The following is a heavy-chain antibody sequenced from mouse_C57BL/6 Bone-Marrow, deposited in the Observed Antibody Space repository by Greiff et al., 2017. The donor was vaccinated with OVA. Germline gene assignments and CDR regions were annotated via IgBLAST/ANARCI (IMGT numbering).Heavy chain of an antibody. V-gene: IGHV1-82*01. Sequence: VQLQQSGPELVKPGASVKISCKASGYAFSSSWMNWVKQRPGKGLEWIGRIYPGDGDTNYNGKFKGKATLTADKSSSTAYMQLSSLTSEDSAVYFCASPYYYGSSYDWYFDVWGTGTTVTVSS. J-gene: IGHJ1*03. CDR3: ASPYYYGSSYDWYFDV. CDR2: IYPGDGDT. CDR1: GYAFSSSW. D-gene: IGHD1-1*01.